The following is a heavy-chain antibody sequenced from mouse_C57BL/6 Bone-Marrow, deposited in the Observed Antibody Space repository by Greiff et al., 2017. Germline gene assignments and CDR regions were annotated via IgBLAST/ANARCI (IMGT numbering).Heavy chain of an antibody. Sequence: QVQLQQSGAELVRPGTSVKMSCKASGYTFTNYWIGWAKQRPGHGLEWIGDIYPGGGYTNYNEKFKGKATLTADKSSSTAYMQFSSLTSEDSAIYYSARWDDGSSVWFAYWGQGTLVTVSA. J-gene: IGHJ3*01. V-gene: IGHV1-63*01. CDR1: GYTFTNYW. D-gene: IGHD1-1*01. CDR3: ARWDDGSSVWFAY. CDR2: IYPGGGYT.